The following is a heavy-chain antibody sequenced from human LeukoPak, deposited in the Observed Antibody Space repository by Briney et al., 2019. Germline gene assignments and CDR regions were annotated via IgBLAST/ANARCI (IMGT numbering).Heavy chain of an antibody. V-gene: IGHV3-23*01. CDR1: GFTSSAYG. CDR3: ARGIVCGRGNNWVVT. D-gene: IGHD1-26*01. CDR2: ISGSGVDT. J-gene: IGHJ5*02. Sequence: GGSLRLSCAASGFTSSAYGMAWVRQAPGKGLERISDISGSGVDTYYADSVMGRFTITRDNSLNTLYLQMNSLRAEDTAVYFWARGIVCGRGNNWVVTWGQGTLVTVSS.